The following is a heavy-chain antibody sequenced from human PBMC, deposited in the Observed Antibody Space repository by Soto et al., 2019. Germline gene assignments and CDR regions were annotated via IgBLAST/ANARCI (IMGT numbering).Heavy chain of an antibody. CDR2: ISYDGSNK. D-gene: IGHD6-13*01. CDR3: ARGSIAAAAPYYYYGMDV. V-gene: IGHV3-30*03. J-gene: IGHJ6*02. Sequence: QVQLVESGGGVVQPGRSLRLSCAASGFTFSSYGMHWVRQAPGKGLEWVAVISYDGSNKFYADSVKGRFTISRDNSKNTLYLQMNSLRAEDTAVYYCARGSIAAAAPYYYYGMDVWGQGTTVPVSS. CDR1: GFTFSSYG.